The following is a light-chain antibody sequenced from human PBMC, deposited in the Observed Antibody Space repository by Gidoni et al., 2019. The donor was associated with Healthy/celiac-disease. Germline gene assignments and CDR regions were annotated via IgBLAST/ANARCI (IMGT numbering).Light chain of an antibody. J-gene: IGKJ2*01. CDR2: AAS. V-gene: IGKV1-39*01. CDR1: QSISSY. Sequence: GDRVTITCRASQSISSYLNWYQQKPGKAPKLLIYAASSLQSGVPSRFSGSGSGTDFTLTISSLQPEDFATYYCQQSYSTPRTFGQGTKLEIK. CDR3: QQSYSTPRT.